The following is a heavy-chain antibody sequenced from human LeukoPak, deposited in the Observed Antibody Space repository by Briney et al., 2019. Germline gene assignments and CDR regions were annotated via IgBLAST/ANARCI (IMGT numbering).Heavy chain of an antibody. D-gene: IGHD5-18*01. Sequence: SETLSLTCAVYGGSFSGYYWSWIRQPPGKGLEWIGEINHSGSTNYNPSLKSRVTISVDTSKNQFSLKLSSVTAADTAVYYCARLVNQGYSYGTDAFDIWGQGTMVTVSS. CDR1: GGSFSGYY. V-gene: IGHV4-34*01. J-gene: IGHJ3*02. CDR2: INHSGST. CDR3: ARLVNQGYSYGTDAFDI.